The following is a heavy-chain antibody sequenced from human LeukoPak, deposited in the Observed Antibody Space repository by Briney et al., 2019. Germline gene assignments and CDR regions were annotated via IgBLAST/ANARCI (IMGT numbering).Heavy chain of an antibody. J-gene: IGHJ4*02. D-gene: IGHD1-7*01. V-gene: IGHV3-23*01. Sequence: PGGSLILSPAASGFTFSSYARSWGRPAQGKGLEWVSSISGSGGSTEYADSVKGRFTISRDNSKNTLYLQMRNLRAADTDVYNCATDQGWNYLYYFDYWGQGTLVTVSS. CDR1: GFTFSSYA. CDR3: ATDQGWNYLYYFDY. CDR2: ISGSGGST.